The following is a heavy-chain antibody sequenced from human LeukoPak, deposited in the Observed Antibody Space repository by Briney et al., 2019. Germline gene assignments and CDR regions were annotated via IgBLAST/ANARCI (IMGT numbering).Heavy chain of an antibody. CDR3: ARQFYGSGSYWWFDP. D-gene: IGHD3-10*01. CDR2: IYYSGST. V-gene: IGHV4-39*01. J-gene: IGHJ5*02. Sequence: SETLSLTCTVSGGSISSSSYYWGWIRQPPGKGLEWIGSIYYSGSTYYNLSLKSRVTISVDTSKNQFSLKLSSVTAADTAVYYCARQFYGSGSYWWFDPWGQGTLVTVSS. CDR1: GGSISSSSYY.